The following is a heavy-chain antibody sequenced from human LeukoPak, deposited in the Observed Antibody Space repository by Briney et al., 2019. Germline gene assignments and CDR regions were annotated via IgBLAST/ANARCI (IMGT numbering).Heavy chain of an antibody. CDR3: ARDSGYYDSSGYYVDY. CDR2: ISSSSTI. Sequence: GGSLRLSCAASGFTFSSYSMNWVRQAPGKGLEWVSYISSSSTIYYADSVKGRFTISRDNAKNSLYLQMNSLRAEDTAVYYCARDSGYYDSSGYYVDYWGQGTLVTVSS. J-gene: IGHJ4*02. V-gene: IGHV3-48*01. D-gene: IGHD3-22*01. CDR1: GFTFSSYS.